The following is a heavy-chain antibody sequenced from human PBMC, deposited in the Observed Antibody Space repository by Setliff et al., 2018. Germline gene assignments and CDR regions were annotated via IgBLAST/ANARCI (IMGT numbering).Heavy chain of an antibody. CDR1: GYSISSGYY. D-gene: IGHD6-13*01. V-gene: IGHV4-38-2*02. CDR3: ARVAVAVDY. J-gene: IGHJ4*02. CDR2: IYHSGST. Sequence: SETLSLTCTVSGYSISSGYYWGWIRQPPGKGLEWIGSIYHSGSTYYNPSLKSRVTISIYKSKNQLSLDLTSVTAADTAVYYCARVAVAVDYWGQGTLVTVSS.